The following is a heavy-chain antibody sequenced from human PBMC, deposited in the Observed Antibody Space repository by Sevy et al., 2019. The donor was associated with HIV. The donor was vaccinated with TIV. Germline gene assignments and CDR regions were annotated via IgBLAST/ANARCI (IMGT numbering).Heavy chain of an antibody. V-gene: IGHV3-21*01. CDR3: ARGNDFWSGYYTPDWYFDL. Sequence: GGSLRLSCAASGFTFSTYSMNWVRQAPGRGLEWVSSISSTSNYIYYADSVKGRFTISRDNAKNSLYLQMNSLRAEDTAVFYCARGNDFWSGYYTPDWYFDLWGRGTLVTVSS. D-gene: IGHD3-3*01. J-gene: IGHJ2*01. CDR2: ISSTSNYI. CDR1: GFTFSTYS.